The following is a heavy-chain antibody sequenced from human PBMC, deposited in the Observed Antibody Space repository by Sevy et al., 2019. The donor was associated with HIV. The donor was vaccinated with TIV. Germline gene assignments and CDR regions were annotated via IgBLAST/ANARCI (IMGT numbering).Heavy chain of an antibody. Sequence: GGSLRLSCAASGFTFSNAWMSWVRQAPGKGLEWVGRIKSKTDGGTTDYAAPVKGRFTISRDDSKNTLYLQMNSLKTGETAVYYCTTGGPLRFLEWLRYYMDVWGKGTTVTVSS. CDR1: GFTFSNAW. CDR2: IKSKTDGGTT. CDR3: TTGGPLRFLEWLRYYMDV. D-gene: IGHD3-3*01. J-gene: IGHJ6*03. V-gene: IGHV3-15*01.